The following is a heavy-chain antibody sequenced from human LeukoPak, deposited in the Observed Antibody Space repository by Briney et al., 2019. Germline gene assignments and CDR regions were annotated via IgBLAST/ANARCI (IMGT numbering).Heavy chain of an antibody. CDR2: ISSSSSYI. Sequence: GGSLRLSCAASGCTFSSYSMNWVRQAPGKGLEWVSSISSSSSYIYYADSVKGRFTISRDNAKNSLYLQMNSLRAEDTAVYYCARDPPYYDSSGEGPWGQGTLVTVSS. CDR3: ARDPPYYDSSGEGP. V-gene: IGHV3-21*01. D-gene: IGHD3-22*01. J-gene: IGHJ5*02. CDR1: GCTFSSYS.